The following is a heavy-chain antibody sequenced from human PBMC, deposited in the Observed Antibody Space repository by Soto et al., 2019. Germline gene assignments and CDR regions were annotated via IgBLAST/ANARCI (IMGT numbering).Heavy chain of an antibody. D-gene: IGHD2-2*01. J-gene: IGHJ4*02. V-gene: IGHV4-39*01. CDR2: IYYSGST. CDR1: GGSISSSSYY. CDR3: SRGSRALPARLDY. Sequence: QLQLQESGPGLVKPSETLSLTCTVSGGSISSSSYYWGWIRQPPGKGLEWTGSIYYSGSTYYNPSLKSRVTISADTSKNQCSLKLSSLTAADMAVYYFSRGSRALPARLDYWGQGTLVTVSP.